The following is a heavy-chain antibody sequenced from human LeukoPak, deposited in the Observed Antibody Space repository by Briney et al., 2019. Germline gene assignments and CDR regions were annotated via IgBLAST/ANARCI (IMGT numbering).Heavy chain of an antibody. J-gene: IGHJ6*03. CDR1: GGSISRSNW. D-gene: IGHD5-18*01. CDR2: IYHSGST. CDR3: ARADCGYNYGPCYYNMDV. Sequence: SETLSLTCAVSGGSISRSNWWSWVRQPPGKGLEWIGEIYHSGSTNYNPSLKSRVTISVDKSKNQFSLKLSSVTAADTAVYYCARADCGYNYGPCYYNMDVWGKGTTVTISS. V-gene: IGHV4-4*02.